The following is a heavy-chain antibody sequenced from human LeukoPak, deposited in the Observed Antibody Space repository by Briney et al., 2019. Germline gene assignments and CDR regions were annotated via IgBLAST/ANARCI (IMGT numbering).Heavy chain of an antibody. J-gene: IGHJ4*02. CDR1: GGSISSSTYY. D-gene: IGHD6-19*01. CDR2: IYYSGST. Sequence: PSETLSLTCTVSGGSISSSTYYWGWIRQPPGKGMEWIATIYYSGSTYYNPSLKSRVTISVDTSKNQFSLKLSSVTAADTAVYYCARSRTGAVAGNTVYFDYWGQGTLVTVSS. V-gene: IGHV4-39*07. CDR3: ARSRTGAVAGNTVYFDY.